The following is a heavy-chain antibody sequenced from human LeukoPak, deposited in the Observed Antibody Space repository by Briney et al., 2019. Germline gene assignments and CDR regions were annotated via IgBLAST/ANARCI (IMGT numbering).Heavy chain of an antibody. CDR1: GFTFRDYY. CDR2: ISSSSSYI. J-gene: IGHJ4*02. V-gene: IGHV3-11*06. Sequence: PGGSLRLSCAASGFTFRDYYVSWIRQAPGKGLEWVSSISSSSSYIYYADSVKGRFTISRDNAKNSLYLQMNSLRAEDTAVYYCAREVAGSHRNWGQGTLVTVSS. D-gene: IGHD6-19*01. CDR3: AREVAGSHRN.